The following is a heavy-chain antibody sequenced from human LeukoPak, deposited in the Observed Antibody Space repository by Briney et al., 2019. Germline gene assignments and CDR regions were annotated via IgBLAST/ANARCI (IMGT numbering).Heavy chain of an antibody. V-gene: IGHV4-30-2*01. D-gene: IGHD4-11*01. CDR2: IYHSGST. CDR3: ARGDYSNGFDY. Sequence: SETLSLTCAVSGGSISSGGYSWSWIRQPPGKGLEWIGYIYHSGSTYYNPSLKSRVTISVDTSKNQFSLKLSSVTAADTAVYYCARGDYSNGFDYWGQGTLVTVSS. J-gene: IGHJ4*02. CDR1: GGSISSGGYS.